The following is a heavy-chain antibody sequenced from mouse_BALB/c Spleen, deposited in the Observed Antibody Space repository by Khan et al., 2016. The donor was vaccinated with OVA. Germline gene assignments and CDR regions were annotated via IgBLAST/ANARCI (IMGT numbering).Heavy chain of an antibody. CDR3: ERGRASYYRIGGGAIEY. Sequence: QIQLVQSGPELKKPGETVRISCKASGYTFTTAGIQWVQKMPGKGLKWIGWINTHSGVPKYAEDFKGRFAFSLEISVNTAYLQITNLKNEDTATYFCERGRASYYRIGGGAIEYWGQGTSVTVSS. D-gene: IGHD2-12*01. J-gene: IGHJ4*01. V-gene: IGHV9-4*02. CDR1: GYTFTTAG. CDR2: INTHSGVP.